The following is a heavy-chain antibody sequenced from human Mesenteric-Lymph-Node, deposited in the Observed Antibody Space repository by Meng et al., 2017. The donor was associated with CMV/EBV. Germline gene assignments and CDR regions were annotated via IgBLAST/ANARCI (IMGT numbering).Heavy chain of an antibody. V-gene: IGHV1-46*01. Sequence: ASVKVSCKASGYSFVKYGFSWVRQAPGQGLEWMGIINPSGGSTSYAQKFQGRVTMTRDTSTSTVYMELSSLRSEDTAVYYCASHTSYCGGDCLDYWGQGTLVTVSS. CDR1: GYSFVKYG. CDR3: ASHTSYCGGDCLDY. CDR2: INPSGGST. J-gene: IGHJ4*02. D-gene: IGHD2-21*01.